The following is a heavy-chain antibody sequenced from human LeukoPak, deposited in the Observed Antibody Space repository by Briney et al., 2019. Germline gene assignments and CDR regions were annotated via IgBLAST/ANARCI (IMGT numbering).Heavy chain of an antibody. CDR3: ARDRAIVPAATYYYYYGMDV. V-gene: IGHV4-31*03. J-gene: IGHJ6*02. CDR1: GGSISSGGYY. Sequence: SQPLSLTCTVSGGSISSGGYYWSWIRQHPGKGLEWIGYIYYSGSTYYNPSLKSRVTISVDTSKNQFSLKLSSVTAADTAVYYCARDRAIVPAATYYYYYGMDVWGQGTTVTVSS. CDR2: IYYSGST. D-gene: IGHD2-2*01.